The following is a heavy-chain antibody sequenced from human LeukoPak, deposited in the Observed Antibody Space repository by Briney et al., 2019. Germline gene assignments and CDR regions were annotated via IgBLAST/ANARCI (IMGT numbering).Heavy chain of an antibody. Sequence: ASVKVSCKASGYTFTSYAMHWVRQAPGQRLEWMGWSNAGNGNTKYSQEFQGGVTITRNTSISTAYMELSSLRSEDTAVYYCARGRDGDYWGQGTLVTVSS. J-gene: IGHJ4*02. CDR2: SNAGNGNT. CDR1: GYTFTSYA. D-gene: IGHD2-21*02. CDR3: ARGRDGDY. V-gene: IGHV1-3*02.